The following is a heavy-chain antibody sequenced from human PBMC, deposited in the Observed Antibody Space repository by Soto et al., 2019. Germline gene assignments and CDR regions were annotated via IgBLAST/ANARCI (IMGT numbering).Heavy chain of an antibody. V-gene: IGHV1-69*05. J-gene: IGHJ5*02. CDR2: IIPIFGTA. CDR3: ARDEVVVVAATLWFDP. D-gene: IGHD2-15*01. CDR1: GGTFSSYA. Sequence: QVQLVQSGAEVKKPGSSVKVSCKASGGTFSSYAISWVRQAPGQGLEWMGGIIPIFGTANYAQKFQGRVTITXXEXTXSADRELSSLRSEDTAVYYCARDEVVVVAATLWFDPWGQGTLVTVSS.